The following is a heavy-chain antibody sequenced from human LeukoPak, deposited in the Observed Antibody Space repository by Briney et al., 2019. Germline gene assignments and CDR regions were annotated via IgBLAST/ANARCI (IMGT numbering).Heavy chain of an antibody. D-gene: IGHD1-14*01. J-gene: IGHJ4*02. CDR1: GLTFSTSG. V-gene: IGHV3-21*06. CDR2: IGPTGSDR. CDR3: ATETNGRHYDY. Sequence: NPGGSLGLSCTASGLTFSTSGFNWVRQAPGKGLEWVASIGPTGSDRYHADSIKGRFTISRDNANNFLYLQMNSLRAEDTAVYYCATETNGRHYDYWGQGTLLTVSS.